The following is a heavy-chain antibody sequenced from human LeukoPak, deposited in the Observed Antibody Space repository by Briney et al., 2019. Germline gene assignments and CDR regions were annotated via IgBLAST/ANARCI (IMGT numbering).Heavy chain of an antibody. D-gene: IGHD1-7*01. CDR1: GFTFSRYS. CDR2: ISSSSSYI. CDR3: ARGRTGTTAFDI. Sequence: GGSLTLSCPASGFTFSRYSMNWVRPAAGKGLAWVSSISSSSSYIYYADSVKGRFTVSRDNAKNSLYLQMNSLRAEDTAVYYCARGRTGTTAFDIWGQGTMVTVSS. V-gene: IGHV3-21*01. J-gene: IGHJ3*02.